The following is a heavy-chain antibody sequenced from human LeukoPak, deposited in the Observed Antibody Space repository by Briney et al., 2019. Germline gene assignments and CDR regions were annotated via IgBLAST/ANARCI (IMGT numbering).Heavy chain of an antibody. V-gene: IGHV1-46*01. CDR1: GYTFTSYY. J-gene: IGHJ4*02. D-gene: IGHD3-9*01. Sequence: WASVKVSCKASGYTFTSYYMHWVRQAPGQGLEWMGIINPSGGSTSYAQKFQGRVTMTTDTSTSTAYMELRSLRSDDTAVYYCARAGYDILTLAPDPANDYWGQGTLVTVSS. CDR2: INPSGGST. CDR3: ARAGYDILTLAPDPANDY.